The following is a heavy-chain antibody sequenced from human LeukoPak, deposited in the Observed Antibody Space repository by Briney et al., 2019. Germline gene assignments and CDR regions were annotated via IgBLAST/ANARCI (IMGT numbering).Heavy chain of an antibody. CDR3: ARLPGRYSSSGFDY. CDR1: GGSISSYY. CDR2: IYYSGST. V-gene: IGHV4-59*08. Sequence: PSETLSLTCTVSGGSISSYYWSWIRQPPGKGLEWIGYIYYSGSTNYNPSLKSRVTISVDTSKNQFSLKLSSVTAADTAVYYCARLPGRYSSSGFDYWGQGTLVTVSS. J-gene: IGHJ4*02. D-gene: IGHD6-6*01.